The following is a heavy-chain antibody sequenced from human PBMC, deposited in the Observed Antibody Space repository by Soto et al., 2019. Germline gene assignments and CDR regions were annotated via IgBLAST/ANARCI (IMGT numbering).Heavy chain of an antibody. CDR1: GYTLTSYG. CDR2: ISAYNGNT. CDR3: ASDEWELPLDYYYGMDV. V-gene: IGHV1-18*01. Sequence: ASVKVSCKASGYTLTSYGISWLRQAPGQGLEWMGWISAYNGNTNYAQKLQGRVTMTTDTSTSTAYMELRSLRSDDTAVYYFASDEWELPLDYYYGMDVWGQGTMVTVSS. J-gene: IGHJ6*02. D-gene: IGHD1-26*01.